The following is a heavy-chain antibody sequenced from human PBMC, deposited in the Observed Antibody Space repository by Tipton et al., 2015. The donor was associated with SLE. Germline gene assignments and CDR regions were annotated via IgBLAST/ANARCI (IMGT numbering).Heavy chain of an antibody. D-gene: IGHD6-13*01. V-gene: IGHV4-34*01. CDR2: INHSGST. Sequence: TLSLTCTVSGVSLSSHYWSWIRQPPGKGLEWIGEINHSGSTNYNPSLKSRVTISLDTSKNQFSLKLTSVTAADTAVYYCARRVGIAAAGDGAFDIWGQGTMVTVSS. J-gene: IGHJ3*02. CDR3: ARRVGIAAAGDGAFDI. CDR1: GVSLSSHY.